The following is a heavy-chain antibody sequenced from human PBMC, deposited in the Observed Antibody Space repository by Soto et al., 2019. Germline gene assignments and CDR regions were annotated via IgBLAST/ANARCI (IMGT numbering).Heavy chain of an antibody. Sequence: QVQLVQSGAEVKKPGSSVKVSCKASGGTFSSYAISWVRQAPGQGLEWMGGIILIFGTANYAQKFQGRVTITADESTNTAYIELSSLRYEEMAVYYCARVGGYCTNGVCYTGMDVWSQGTTVTVSS. CDR2: IILIFGTA. CDR3: ARVGGYCTNGVCYTGMDV. V-gene: IGHV1-69*01. J-gene: IGHJ6*02. D-gene: IGHD2-8*01. CDR1: GGTFSSYA.